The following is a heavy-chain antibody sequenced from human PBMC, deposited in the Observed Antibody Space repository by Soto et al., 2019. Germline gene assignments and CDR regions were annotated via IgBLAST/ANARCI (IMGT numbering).Heavy chain of an antibody. CDR3: ARLLYDRSGYYYFDY. J-gene: IGHJ4*02. CDR2: VYYSGDT. Sequence: SETLSLTCTVFGGSISSRSHYWGWIRQPPGKGLEWIVSVYYSGDTYYNPSLKSRVAVSADTSKNQFSLNLRSVTAADTAIYYCARLLYDRSGYYYFDYWGQGTLVTVSS. V-gene: IGHV4-39*01. D-gene: IGHD3-22*01. CDR1: GGSISSRSHY.